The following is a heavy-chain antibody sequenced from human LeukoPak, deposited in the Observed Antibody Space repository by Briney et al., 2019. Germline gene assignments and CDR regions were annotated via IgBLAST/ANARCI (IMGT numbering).Heavy chain of an antibody. D-gene: IGHD1-26*01. CDR3: ARDLLGVGALGY. V-gene: IGHV1-46*01. J-gene: IGHJ4*02. Sequence: GASVTVSCKASGYTFTSYYMHWVRQAPGQGLEWMGIINPSGGSTSYAQKFQGRVTMTRDTSTSTVYMELSSLRSEDTAVYYCARDLLGVGALGYWGQGTLVTVSS. CDR1: GYTFTSYY. CDR2: INPSGGST.